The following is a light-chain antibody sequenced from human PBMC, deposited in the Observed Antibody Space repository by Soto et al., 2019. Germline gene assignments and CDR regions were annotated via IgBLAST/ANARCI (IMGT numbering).Light chain of an antibody. J-gene: IGLJ2*01. CDR2: ENN. CDR1: SSNIGNNY. V-gene: IGLV1-51*02. Sequence: QSVLSQPPSVSAALGQKVTISCSGSSSNIGNNYVSWYQQLPGTAPKLLIYENNKRPSGIPDRFSGSKSGTSATLGITGLQSGDEADYYCGTWDSSLSALVFGGGTKLTVL. CDR3: GTWDSSLSALV.